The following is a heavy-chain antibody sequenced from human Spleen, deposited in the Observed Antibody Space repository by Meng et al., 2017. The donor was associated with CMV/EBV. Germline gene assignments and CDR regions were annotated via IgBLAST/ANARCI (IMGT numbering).Heavy chain of an antibody. CDR1: GYTFTSYG. J-gene: IGHJ6*02. D-gene: IGHD2-2*02. CDR3: ASWSPTVPAAIHYYFAMDV. Sequence: ASVQVSCKASGYTFTSYGLTWVRQAPGQGLEWMGWISAYNGNTNYAQKFQGRVTMTTETSTSTGYMELRSLRADDTAVYYCASWSPTVPAAIHYYFAMDVWGQGTTVTVSS. V-gene: IGHV1-18*01. CDR2: ISAYNGNT.